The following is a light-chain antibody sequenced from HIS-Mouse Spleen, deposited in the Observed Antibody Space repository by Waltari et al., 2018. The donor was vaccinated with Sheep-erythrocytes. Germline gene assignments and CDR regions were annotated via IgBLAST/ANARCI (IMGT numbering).Light chain of an antibody. CDR1: SSDVGGYNY. CDR3: CSYAGSYNHV. V-gene: IGLV2-11*01. Sequence: QSALTQPRSVSGSPGQSVTISCTGTSSDVGGYNYVSWYQQHPGQAPKLMIYDVSKRPSGVPDRFSGSKSGNTDSLTISGLQAEDEADYYCCSYAGSYNHVFATGTKVTVL. CDR2: DVS. J-gene: IGLJ1*01.